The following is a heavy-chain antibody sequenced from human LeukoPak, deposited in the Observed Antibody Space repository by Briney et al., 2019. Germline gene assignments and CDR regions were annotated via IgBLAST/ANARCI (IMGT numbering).Heavy chain of an antibody. CDR2: IYYSGST. CDR1: GGSISSNY. J-gene: IGHJ3*02. D-gene: IGHD2/OR15-2a*01. V-gene: IGHV4-59*01. CDR3: ARCLSRCNNGFDI. Sequence: KPSETLSLTCTVSGGSISSNYWSWLRQPPGKGLEWIGYIYYSGSTKYNPSLKSRVTISVDTSKNQFSLKVSSVTAADTAVYYCARCLSRCNNGFDIWGQGTMATVSS.